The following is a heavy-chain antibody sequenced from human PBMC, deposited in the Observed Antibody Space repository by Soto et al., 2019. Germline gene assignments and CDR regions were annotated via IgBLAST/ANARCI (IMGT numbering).Heavy chain of an antibody. Sequence: QVQLVQSGAEVKEPGSSVKVSCKASGGTFSSYSISWVRQAPRQGLEWMGGIIPILGTVQYAQMFQGRLTITADESTSTAYMELSRLKSDDTAVYYCATRVSISGVVISWFDPWGRGTLVTVSS. CDR1: GGTFSSYS. CDR3: ATRVSISGVVISWFDP. CDR2: IIPILGTV. D-gene: IGHD3-3*01. V-gene: IGHV1-69*01. J-gene: IGHJ5*01.